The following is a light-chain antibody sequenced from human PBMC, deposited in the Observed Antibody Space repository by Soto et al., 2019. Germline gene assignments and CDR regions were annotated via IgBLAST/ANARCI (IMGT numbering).Light chain of an antibody. V-gene: IGKV3-11*01. J-gene: IGKJ1*01. CDR1: QSVSSY. CDR3: QQRRYWPLT. Sequence: EIVLTQSPAILSMSPGERATLSCRASQSVSSYFAWYQQKPGQAPRLLIYDASNRATGVPARFSGSGSGTDFTLTISSLEPEGFAVYYCQQRRYWPLTFGQGTKVEIK. CDR2: DAS.